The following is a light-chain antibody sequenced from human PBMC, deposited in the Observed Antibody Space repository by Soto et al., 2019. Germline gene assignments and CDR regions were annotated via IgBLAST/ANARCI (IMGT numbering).Light chain of an antibody. CDR1: SSDVGSYNL. CDR2: EGS. CDR3: CSYASSGTYV. V-gene: IGLV2-23*01. Sequence: QSALTQPASVSGSPGQSITISCTGTSSDVGSYNLVSWYQQHPGKAPKLMIYEGSKRPSGISSRFSGSKSGNTASLTISGLQSEDEADFYCCSYASSGTYVFGTGNKVTVL. J-gene: IGLJ1*01.